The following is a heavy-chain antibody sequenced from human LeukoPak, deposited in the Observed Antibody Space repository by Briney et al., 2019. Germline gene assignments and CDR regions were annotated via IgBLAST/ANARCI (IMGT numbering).Heavy chain of an antibody. V-gene: IGHV3-48*04. CDR3: ARKALTGSHSRPFDI. J-gene: IGHJ3*02. CDR1: GFTFSSHA. CDR2: ISTDSLTI. Sequence: GGSLRLSCAASGFTFSSHAMNWVRQAPGKGLEWISSISTDSLTIKYADFLSGQFTISSDNAENLLFLQMSSLRAEDTAVYFCARKALTGSHSRPFDIWGQGTFVTVSS. D-gene: IGHD7-27*01.